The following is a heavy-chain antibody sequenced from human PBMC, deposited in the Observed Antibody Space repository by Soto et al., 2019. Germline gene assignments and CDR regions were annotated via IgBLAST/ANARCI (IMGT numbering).Heavy chain of an antibody. CDR3: AKGHRLVPGLGYYGMDV. J-gene: IGHJ6*02. D-gene: IGHD3-16*01. Sequence: EVQLVESGGGLVQPGRSLRLSCAASGFTFDDYAMHWVRQAPGKGLEWVSGISWNSGSIGYADSVKGRFTISRDNAKNSLYLQMNSLRAEDTALYYCAKGHRLVPGLGYYGMDVWGQGTTVTVSS. V-gene: IGHV3-9*01. CDR2: ISWNSGSI. CDR1: GFTFDDYA.